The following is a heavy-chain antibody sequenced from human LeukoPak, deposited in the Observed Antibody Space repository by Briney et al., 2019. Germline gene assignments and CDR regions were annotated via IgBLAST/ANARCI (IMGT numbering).Heavy chain of an antibody. D-gene: IGHD6-19*01. Sequence: AGGSLRLSCAASGFTFSSYAMSWVRRAPGKGLEWVSAITRSGGSTYYADSVKGRFTISRDNSRNTLYLQMNSLRAEDTAVYFCASEYNIGGFDYWGQGTLVTVSS. CDR3: ASEYNIGGFDY. CDR1: GFTFSSYA. J-gene: IGHJ4*02. CDR2: ITRSGGST. V-gene: IGHV3-23*01.